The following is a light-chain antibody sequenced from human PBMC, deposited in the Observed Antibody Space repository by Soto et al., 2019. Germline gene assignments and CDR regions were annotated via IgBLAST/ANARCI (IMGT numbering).Light chain of an antibody. Sequence: EIVMTQSPATLSVSPGERATISCRASQSVSSNLAWYQQKPGQAPRLLIYGASTRATGIPARFSGSGSGTEFTITISSLQSEDLAVYYCQQYNNWPPWTCGRGTKVEIK. CDR2: GAS. V-gene: IGKV3-15*01. J-gene: IGKJ1*01. CDR3: QQYNNWPPWT. CDR1: QSVSSN.